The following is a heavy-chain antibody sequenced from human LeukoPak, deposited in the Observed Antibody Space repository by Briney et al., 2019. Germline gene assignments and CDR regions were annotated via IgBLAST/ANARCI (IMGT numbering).Heavy chain of an antibody. Sequence: GGSLRLSCAASGFTFSSYSMSWVRQAPGKGLEWVSAISSTGGTAYYADSVKGRLTISRDNSKNTLYLQMNSLRAEDTAIYYCVKGPLVRLDYWGQGTLVTVSS. CDR3: VKGPLVRLDY. CDR1: GFTFSSYS. D-gene: IGHD6-13*01. CDR2: ISSTGGTA. V-gene: IGHV3-23*01. J-gene: IGHJ4*02.